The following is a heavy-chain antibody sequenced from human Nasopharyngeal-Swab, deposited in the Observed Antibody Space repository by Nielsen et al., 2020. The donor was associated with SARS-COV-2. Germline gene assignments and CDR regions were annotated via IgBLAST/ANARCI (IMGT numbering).Heavy chain of an antibody. D-gene: IGHD5-18*01. CDR2: INPNSGGT. Sequence: ASVKVSCKASGYTFTGYYMHWVRQAPGQGLEWMGWINPNSGGTNYAQKFQGRVTMTRDTSISTAYKELSRLRSDDTAVYYCARGGIQLWERQNWFDPWGQGTLVTVSS. J-gene: IGHJ5*02. CDR1: GYTFTGYY. V-gene: IGHV1-2*02. CDR3: ARGGIQLWERQNWFDP.